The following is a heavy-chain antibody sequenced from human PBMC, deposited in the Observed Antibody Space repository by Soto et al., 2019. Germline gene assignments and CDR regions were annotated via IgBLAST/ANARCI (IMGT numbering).Heavy chain of an antibody. D-gene: IGHD3-22*01. CDR2: IYYSGST. J-gene: IGHJ5*02. CDR3: ARRGYYDSSGYYSFRWFDP. CDR1: GGSISSYY. Sequence: SETLSLTCTVSGGSISSYYWSWIRKPPGKGLEWIGYIYYSGSTNYNPSLKSRVTISVDTSKNQFSLKLSSVTAADTAVYYCARRGYYDSSGYYSFRWFDPWGQGTLVTVS. V-gene: IGHV4-59*01.